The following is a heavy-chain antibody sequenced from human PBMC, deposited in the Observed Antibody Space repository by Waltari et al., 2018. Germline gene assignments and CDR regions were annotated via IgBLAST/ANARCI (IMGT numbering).Heavy chain of an antibody. CDR1: GGSFSDYY. Sequence: QVQLQQWGAGLLKPSETLSLTCAVHGGSFSDYYWTWIRKPPGMGLEWIGEIKHTGTTNYNPSLKSRVTMTVDTSKSQISLNLRSVTAADTAVYYCARPLPVAGYYWDLWAQGTLVTVSS. CDR2: IKHTGTT. CDR3: ARPLPVAGYYWDL. V-gene: IGHV4-34*01. J-gene: IGHJ5*02. D-gene: IGHD3-22*01.